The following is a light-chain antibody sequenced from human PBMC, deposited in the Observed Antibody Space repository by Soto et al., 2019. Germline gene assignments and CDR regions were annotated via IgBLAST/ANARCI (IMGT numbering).Light chain of an antibody. CDR1: SSNIGSEY. CDR2: RNN. Sequence: QSALTQVPSASGTPGQTVTISCSGSSSNIGSEYVYWYQQLPGTAPKLLIHRNNQRPSGVTDRISGSKSGTSASLAIGGLRFEDDGDYYCSAWDVSLRGWVFGGGTKLTVL. V-gene: IGLV1-47*01. J-gene: IGLJ3*02. CDR3: SAWDVSLRGWV.